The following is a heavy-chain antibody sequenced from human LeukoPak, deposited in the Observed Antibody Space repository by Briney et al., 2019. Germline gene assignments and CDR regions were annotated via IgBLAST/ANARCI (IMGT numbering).Heavy chain of an antibody. CDR2: INPSGGST. D-gene: IGHD6-6*01. Sequence: ASVKVSCKASGYTFTSYYMHWVRQAPGQGLEWMGIINPSGGSTSYARKFQGRVTMTRDTSTSTVYMELSSLRSEDTAVYYCARDGGYSSSFRTNWFDPWGQGTLVTVSS. CDR1: GYTFTSYY. J-gene: IGHJ5*02. V-gene: IGHV1-46*01. CDR3: ARDGGYSSSFRTNWFDP.